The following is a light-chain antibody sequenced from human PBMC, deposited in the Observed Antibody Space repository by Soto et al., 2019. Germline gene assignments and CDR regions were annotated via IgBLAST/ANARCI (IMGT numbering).Light chain of an antibody. J-gene: IGKJ4*01. CDR3: QQSYTIPT. V-gene: IGKV1-39*01. CDR2: LAS. CDR1: QTISSY. Sequence: DIQMTQSPSSVSASVGDRVSITCRASQTISSYLNWYQQKPGKAPKLLVYLASSLQSGVPSRFSGSASGTDFTLTISSLQPEDFATYYCQQSYTIPTFGGGTKVEIK.